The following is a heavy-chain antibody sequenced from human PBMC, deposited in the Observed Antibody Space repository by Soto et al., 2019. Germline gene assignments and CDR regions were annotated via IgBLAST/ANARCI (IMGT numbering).Heavy chain of an antibody. Sequence: GSLRLSCAASGFTFSDYGMHWVRQAPGTGLEWVAVISYDGSDKYYADSVKGRFTISRDNSKNRLYLQMNSMRAEDTAVYYCATMERLFDCWGQGT. CDR2: ISYDGSDK. CDR1: GFTFSDYG. D-gene: IGHD3-3*01. J-gene: IGHJ4*02. CDR3: ATMERLFDC. V-gene: IGHV3-30*03.